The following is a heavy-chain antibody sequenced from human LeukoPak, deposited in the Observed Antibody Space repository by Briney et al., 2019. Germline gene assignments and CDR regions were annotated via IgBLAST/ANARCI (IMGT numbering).Heavy chain of an antibody. CDR3: ARGYSILWFNYYYYMDV. CDR2: MNPNSGNT. V-gene: IGHV1-8*03. D-gene: IGHD3-10*01. J-gene: IGHJ6*03. Sequence: ASVKVSCKASGGTFSSYDINWVRQATGQGLEWMGWMNPNSGNTGYAQKFQGRVTITRNTSISTAYMELSSLRSEDTAVYYCARGYSILWFNYYYYMDVWGKGTTVTVSS. CDR1: GGTFSSYD.